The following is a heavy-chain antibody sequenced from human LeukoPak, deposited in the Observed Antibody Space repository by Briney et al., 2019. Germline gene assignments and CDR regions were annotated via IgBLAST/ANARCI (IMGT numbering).Heavy chain of an antibody. CDR1: GFTFSSYV. D-gene: IGHD3-9*01. CDR2: ISFDGSNK. Sequence: SGRSLRLSCAASGFTFSSYVMHWVRQAPGEGLEWVAVISFDGSNKYYGDSLKGRFTISRDNPKNTLYLQMNSLRGEDMAIYYCARDFGWLSGFDYWGQGTLVTVSS. CDR3: ARDFGWLSGFDY. J-gene: IGHJ4*02. V-gene: IGHV3-30-3*01.